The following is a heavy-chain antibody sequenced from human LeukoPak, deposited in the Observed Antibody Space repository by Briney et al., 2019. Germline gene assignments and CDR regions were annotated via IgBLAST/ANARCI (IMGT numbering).Heavy chain of an antibody. J-gene: IGHJ5*02. CDR3: AKDPYYYDSSGYPNWFDP. D-gene: IGHD3-22*01. Sequence: SGGSLRLSCAASGFTFSSYAMSWVRQAPGKGLEWVSAISGSGVSTYYADSVTGRFTISRDNSKNTLYLQMNSLRAEDTAVYYCAKDPYYYDSSGYPNWFDPWGRGTLVTVSS. CDR2: ISGSGVST. V-gene: IGHV3-23*01. CDR1: GFTFSSYA.